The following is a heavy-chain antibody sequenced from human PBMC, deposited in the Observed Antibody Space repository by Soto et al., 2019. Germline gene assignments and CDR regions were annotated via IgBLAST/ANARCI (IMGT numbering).Heavy chain of an antibody. J-gene: IGHJ5*02. CDR3: ARRGYDSSGYKS. CDR2: IYYSGST. V-gene: IGHV4-30-4*01. CDR1: GGSISSGDYY. Sequence: PSETLSLTCTVSGGSISSGDYYWSWIRQPPGKGLEWIGYIYYSGSTYYNPSLKSRVTISVDTSKNQFSLKLSSVTAADTAVYYCARRGYDSSGYKSWGQGTLVTVSS. D-gene: IGHD3-22*01.